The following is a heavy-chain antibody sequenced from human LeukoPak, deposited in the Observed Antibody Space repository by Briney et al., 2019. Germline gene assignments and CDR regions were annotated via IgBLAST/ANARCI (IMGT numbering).Heavy chain of an antibody. CDR2: IYSGGRT. CDR3: ARGTFDY. CDR1: GLIVSSNY. Sequence: GSLRLSCAVSGLIVSSNYMSWVRQAPGKGLEWVSVIYSGGRTYYADSVKGRFTISRHNSKNTLYLQMNILRAEDTAVYYCARGTFDYWGQGTLVTVSS. V-gene: IGHV3-53*04. J-gene: IGHJ4*02.